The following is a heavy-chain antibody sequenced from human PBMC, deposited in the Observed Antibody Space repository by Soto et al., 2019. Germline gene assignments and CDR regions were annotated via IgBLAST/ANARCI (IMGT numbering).Heavy chain of an antibody. CDR2: ISSSSYI. V-gene: IGHV3-21*01. J-gene: IGHJ4*02. CDR3: ARDYYDSSGYYAPFDY. Sequence: PGGSLRLSCAASGFTFSSYSMNWVRQAPGQGLEWVSSISSSSYIYYADSVKGRFTISRDNAKNSLYLQMNSLRAEDTAVYYCARDYYDSSGYYAPFDYWGQGT. CDR1: GFTFSSYS. D-gene: IGHD3-22*01.